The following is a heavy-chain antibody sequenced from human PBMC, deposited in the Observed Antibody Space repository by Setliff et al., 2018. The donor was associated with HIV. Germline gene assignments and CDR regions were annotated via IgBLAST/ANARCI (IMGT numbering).Heavy chain of an antibody. D-gene: IGHD4-17*01. V-gene: IGHV1-69*05. CDR3: AKDDYGDYGSSYYFGMDV. CDR1: FSSFG. J-gene: IGHJ6*02. CDR2: VIPMYITV. Sequence: FSSFGINWVRQAPGQGLEWMGGVIPMYITVNYAQKFQGRVTITTDESTSTAYMELSGLRSEDTAVYYCAKDDYGDYGSSYYFGMDVWGQGTTVTVSS.